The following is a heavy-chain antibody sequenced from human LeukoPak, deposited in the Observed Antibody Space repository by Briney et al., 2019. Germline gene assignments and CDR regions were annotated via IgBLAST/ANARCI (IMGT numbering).Heavy chain of an antibody. D-gene: IGHD4-11*01. CDR3: ARGTSSYSDYNTFDY. CDR1: GYTFTTYA. Sequence: ASVKVSCKASGYTFTTYAISWVRQAPGQGLEWMGWISTYNGNTNYAQKFQGRVTLTTDTSTSTAYMDLRSLRSDDTAVYYCARGTSSYSDYNTFDYWGQGTLVSVSS. V-gene: IGHV1-18*01. CDR2: ISTYNGNT. J-gene: IGHJ4*02.